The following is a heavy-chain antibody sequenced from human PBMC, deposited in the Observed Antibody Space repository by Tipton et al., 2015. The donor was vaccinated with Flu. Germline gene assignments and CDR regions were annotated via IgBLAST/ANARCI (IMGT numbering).Heavy chain of an antibody. CDR1: GGSISSGSYY. CDR2: IYTSGST. V-gene: IGHV4-61*02. Sequence: TLSLTCTVSGGSISSGSYYWSWIRQPAGKGLEWIGRIYTSGSTNYNPSLKSRVAISVDTSKKQFSLKLSSVTAADTAVYYCARERDVLLWFGELGYFDYWGQGTLVTVSS. CDR3: ARERDVLLWFGELGYFDY. D-gene: IGHD3-10*01. J-gene: IGHJ4*02.